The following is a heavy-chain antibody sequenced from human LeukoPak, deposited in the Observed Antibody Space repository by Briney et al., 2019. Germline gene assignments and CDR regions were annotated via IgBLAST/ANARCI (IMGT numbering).Heavy chain of an antibody. D-gene: IGHD1-26*01. CDR1: GGSINTNTFF. CDR3: ASYTESYSGPAFDP. J-gene: IGHJ5*02. V-gene: IGHV4-39*07. CDR2: VFYSGST. Sequence: SETLSLTCGVSGGSINTNTFFWAWIRQPPGKGLEWIGNVFYSGSTLSNPSLKSRVTMSIDTSKSQFSLSLSSVTAADTAVYYCASYTESYSGPAFDPWGQGTLVTVSS.